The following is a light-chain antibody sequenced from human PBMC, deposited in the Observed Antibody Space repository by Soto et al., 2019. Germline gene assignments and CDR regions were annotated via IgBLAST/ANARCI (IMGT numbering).Light chain of an antibody. V-gene: IGLV2-18*02. CDR2: EVT. CDR3: SSYTSASRYV. Sequence: QSVLTQPPSVSGSPGQSVTISCTGTSSDVGKYDRVSWYQQPPGTAPRLIMYEVTNRPSGVPARFSGSKSGNTASLTISGLQADDEADYFCSSYTSASRYVFGAGTKVAVL. CDR1: SSDVGKYDR. J-gene: IGLJ1*01.